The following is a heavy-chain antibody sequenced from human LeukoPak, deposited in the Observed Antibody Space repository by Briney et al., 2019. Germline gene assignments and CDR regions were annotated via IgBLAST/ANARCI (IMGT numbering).Heavy chain of an antibody. CDR2: MNPNSGNT. D-gene: IGHD3-22*01. CDR3: ARVLYDSSGYYYFYYYMDV. V-gene: IGHV1-8*01. J-gene: IGHJ6*03. CDR1: GYSFTNYD. Sequence: GASVKVSCKASGYSFTNYDINWVRQATGQGLEWMGWMNPNSGNTGYAQKFQGRLTMTRNISINTAYMELSSLRSEDTAVYYCARVLYDSSGYYYFYYYMDVWGKGTTVTVSS.